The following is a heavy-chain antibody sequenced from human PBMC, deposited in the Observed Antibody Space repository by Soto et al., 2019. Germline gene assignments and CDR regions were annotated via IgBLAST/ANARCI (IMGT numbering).Heavy chain of an antibody. CDR1: GFTFSNAW. J-gene: IGHJ4*02. V-gene: IGHV3-15*07. D-gene: IGHD3-3*01. CDR2: IKSKTDGGTT. CDR3: TTSEKVIKKHDFWSGYYRGVGAMIDY. Sequence: GGSLRLSCAASGFTFSNAWMNWVRQAPGKGLEWVGRIKSKTDGGTTDYAAPVKGRFTISRDDSKNTLYLQMNSLKTEDTAVYYCTTSEKVIKKHDFWSGYYRGVGAMIDYWGQGTLVTVSS.